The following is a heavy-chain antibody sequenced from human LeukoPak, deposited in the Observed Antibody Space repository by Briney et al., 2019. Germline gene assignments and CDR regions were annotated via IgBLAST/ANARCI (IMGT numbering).Heavy chain of an antibody. Sequence: GGSLRLSCAASGFTFSSYWMNWARQAPGKGLEWVASINHNGNVNYHVDSVKGRFTISRDNAENSLYLQMSNLRAEDTAVYYCARFRSIAAAAYYYGMDVWGQGTTVTVSS. D-gene: IGHD6-13*01. CDR2: INHNGNVN. CDR1: GFTFSSYW. J-gene: IGHJ6*02. V-gene: IGHV3-7*01. CDR3: ARFRSIAAAAYYYGMDV.